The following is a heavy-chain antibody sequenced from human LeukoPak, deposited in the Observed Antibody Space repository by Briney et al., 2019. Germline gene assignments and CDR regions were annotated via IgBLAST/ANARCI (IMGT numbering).Heavy chain of an antibody. D-gene: IGHD3-22*01. V-gene: IGHV3-66*01. CDR3: ARELGGYYDSSGYLRY. J-gene: IGHJ4*02. Sequence: PGGSLRLSCAASGFTVSSNYMSWVRQAPGKGLEWVSVIYSGGSTYYADSVKGRFTISRDNSKNTLYLQMNSLRAEDTAVYYCARELGGYYDSSGYLRYWGQGTLVTVSS. CDR2: IYSGGST. CDR1: GFTVSSNY.